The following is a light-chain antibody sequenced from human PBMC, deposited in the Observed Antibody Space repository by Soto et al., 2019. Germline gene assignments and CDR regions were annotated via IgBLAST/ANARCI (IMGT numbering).Light chain of an antibody. V-gene: IGKV1-5*03. Sequence: DIQMTQSPSTLSASVGDRVTITCRASQSISDSLAWYQQKPGKAPKLLIYEASSLKSGVPSRFSGSRSGTEYTLTISSLQADDFETYYCQQYNGYWTFGQGTKVEIK. CDR3: QQYNGYWT. J-gene: IGKJ1*01. CDR2: EAS. CDR1: QSISDS.